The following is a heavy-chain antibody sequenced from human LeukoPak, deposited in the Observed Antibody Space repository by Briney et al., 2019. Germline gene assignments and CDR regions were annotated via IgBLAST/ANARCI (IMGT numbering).Heavy chain of an antibody. CDR2: INAGNGNT. Sequence: ASVKVSCKASGYSFSTYAIQWVRQAPGQGLEWMGWINAGNGNTKYSQKFQGRVTISRDTSASAVYMELSSLRSEDTAVYYCAREHDTLTGMSFDYWGQGTLVTVSS. V-gene: IGHV1-3*01. CDR3: AREHDTLTGMSFDY. CDR1: GYSFSTYA. D-gene: IGHD3-9*01. J-gene: IGHJ4*02.